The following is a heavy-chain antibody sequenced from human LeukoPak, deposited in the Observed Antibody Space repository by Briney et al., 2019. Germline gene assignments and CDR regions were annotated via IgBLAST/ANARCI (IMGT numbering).Heavy chain of an antibody. CDR3: ARETSQKGAHYMDV. V-gene: IGHV4-34*01. Sequence: SETLSLTCTVSGGSISSYYWSWIRQPPGKGLEWIGEINHSGSTNYNPSLKSRVTISVDTSKNQFSLKLSSVTAADTAVYYCARETSQKGAHYMDVWGKGTTVTISS. CDR2: INHSGST. CDR1: GGSISSYY. D-gene: IGHD3-16*01. J-gene: IGHJ6*03.